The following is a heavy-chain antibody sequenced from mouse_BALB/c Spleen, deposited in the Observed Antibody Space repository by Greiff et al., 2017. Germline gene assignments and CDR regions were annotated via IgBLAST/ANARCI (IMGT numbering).Heavy chain of an antibody. V-gene: IGHV14-3*02. J-gene: IGHJ4*01. CDR3: ARATKSAMDY. CDR1: GFNIKDTY. CDR2: IDPANGNT. Sequence: VQLKESGAELVKPGASVKLSCTASGFNIKDTYMHWVKQRPEQGLEWIGRIDPANGNTKYDPKFQGKATITADTSSNTAYLQLSSLTSEDTAVYYCARATKSAMDYWGQGTSVTVSA. D-gene: IGHD2-1*01.